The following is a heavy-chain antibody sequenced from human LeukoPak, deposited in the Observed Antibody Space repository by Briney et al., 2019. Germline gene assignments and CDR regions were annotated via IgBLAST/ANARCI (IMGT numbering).Heavy chain of an antibody. CDR2: IRYDGSNK. J-gene: IGHJ4*02. D-gene: IGHD1-26*01. V-gene: IGHV3-30*02. CDR3: AKAERWEPRGEFDY. Sequence: GGSLRLSCAASGFTFSSYGMHWVRQAPGKGLEWVAFIRYDGSNKYYADSVKGRFTISRDNSKNTLYLQMNSLRAEDTAVYYCAKAERWEPRGEFDYWGQGTLVTVSS. CDR1: GFTFSSYG.